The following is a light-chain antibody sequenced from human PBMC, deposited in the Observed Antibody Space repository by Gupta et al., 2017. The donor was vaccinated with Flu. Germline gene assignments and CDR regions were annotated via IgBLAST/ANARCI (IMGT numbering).Light chain of an antibody. Sequence: SYELTQPPSVSVSPRQTASIICSGDKLGDKYACWYQQKPGQSPVLVIYQGSKRPSGIPERFAGSNSGNTATLTIGGTQAMEEADYYCQAWDSSTGVVFGGGTKLTVL. CDR1: KLGDKY. CDR3: QAWDSSTGVV. CDR2: QGS. J-gene: IGLJ2*01. V-gene: IGLV3-1*01.